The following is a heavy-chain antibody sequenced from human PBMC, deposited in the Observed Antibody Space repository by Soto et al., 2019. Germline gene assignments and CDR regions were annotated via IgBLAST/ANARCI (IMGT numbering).Heavy chain of an antibody. Sequence: PSETLSLTCTVARGSISSYDSSWIRQPPGKGLEWIGYIYYIGSTNYNPSLKSRVTISVDTSKNQFSLKLSSVTAAHTAVYYCARGLRRQLLSWCDPWGQGTLVTAPQ. CDR3: ARGLRRQLLSWCDP. V-gene: IGHV4-59*01. J-gene: IGHJ5*02. D-gene: IGHD2-2*01. CDR1: RGSISSYD. CDR2: IYYIGST.